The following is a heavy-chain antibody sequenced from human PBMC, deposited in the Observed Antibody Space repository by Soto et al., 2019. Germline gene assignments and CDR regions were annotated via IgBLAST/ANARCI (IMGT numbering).Heavy chain of an antibody. CDR2: IDPSGGGT. CDR3: ARDRVDCSGGNCWRSVEDT. CDR1: GYTFTSYY. D-gene: IGHD2-15*01. V-gene: IGHV1-46*01. J-gene: IGHJ5*02. Sequence: QVQLMQSGAEVKKPGASVKVSCKASGYTFTSYYMHWVRQAPGQGLEWMGIIDPSGGGTSYAQEFQGRLTMTRDTSTSTVYMELSSLRSEDTAVYYGARDRVDCSGGNCWRSVEDTWGQGTLVTVSS.